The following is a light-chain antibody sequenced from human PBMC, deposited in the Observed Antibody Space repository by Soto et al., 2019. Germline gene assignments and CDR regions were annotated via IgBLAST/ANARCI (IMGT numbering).Light chain of an antibody. CDR1: QTLLHSNGYTY. J-gene: IGKJ5*01. Sequence: DIVMTQSPLSLPVTPGEPASISCRSSQTLLHSNGYTYLDWYLQKPGQSPQLLIYLGSNGAAGVPDRYSGSRAGKDSTPKISRVEAEDAGVSYCMQALRTPITYGQGTRLEIK. CDR3: MQALRTPIT. CDR2: LGS. V-gene: IGKV2-28*01.